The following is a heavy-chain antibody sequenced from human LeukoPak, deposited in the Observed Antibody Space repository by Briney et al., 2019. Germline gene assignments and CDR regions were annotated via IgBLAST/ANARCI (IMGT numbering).Heavy chain of an antibody. J-gene: IGHJ4*02. CDR3: ARGRRGYDSH. D-gene: IGHD5-12*01. Sequence: SETLSLTCTVSGGSISSSSYYWGWIRQPPGKGLEWIGSIYNSGRTYYNPSLKSLVTISVDRSKNQFSLKLSSVTAADTAVYYCARGRRGYDSHWGQGTLVTVSS. V-gene: IGHV4-39*01. CDR1: GGSISSSSYY. CDR2: IYNSGRT.